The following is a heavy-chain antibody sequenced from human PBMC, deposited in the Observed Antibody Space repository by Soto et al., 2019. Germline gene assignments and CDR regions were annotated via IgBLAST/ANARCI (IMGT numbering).Heavy chain of an antibody. CDR3: ARVSLVPFLDRYFFDY. J-gene: IGHJ4*02. V-gene: IGHV3-23*01. D-gene: IGHD3-3*01. CDR2: ISARGGTP. Sequence: EVQLLESGGALVQPGGSLRLSCAASGFTFSSYAMSWVRQAPGKGLAWVSAISARGGTPYYTDSVKGRFTISRDNSKNTLYRQMSSLTAEDTAIYYCARVSLVPFLDRYFFDYWGEGTVVTVSS. CDR1: GFTFSSYA.